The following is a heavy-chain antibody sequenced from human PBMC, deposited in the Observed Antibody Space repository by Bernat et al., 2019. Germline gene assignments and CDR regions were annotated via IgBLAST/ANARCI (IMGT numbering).Heavy chain of an antibody. CDR3: ASVPLVCSDGSCYYYVDV. CDR2: IHYSGNT. Sequence: QVQVQESGPGLVKPSETLSLTCTVSRASMSDYYWSWIRQPPGKGLEWIAYIHYSGNTDYNPSLKSRVTISVDTSKNQFSLKLGPVIAADTAVYYCASVPLVCSDGSCYYYVDVWGKGTTVTVSS. V-gene: IGHV4-59*01. J-gene: IGHJ6*03. D-gene: IGHD2-15*01. CDR1: RASMSDYY.